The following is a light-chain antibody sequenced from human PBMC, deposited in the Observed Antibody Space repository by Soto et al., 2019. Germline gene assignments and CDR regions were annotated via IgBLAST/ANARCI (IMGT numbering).Light chain of an antibody. Sequence: QSVLTQPPSVSGAPGQRVTISCTGSSSNIGAGYDVHWYQQLPGTAPKLLIYGNSNRPSGVPDRFSGSKSGTSASLAITGXXXXXXXXXYCQSYDSSLSGSHVVFGGGTKVTVL. CDR1: SSNIGAGYD. V-gene: IGLV1-40*01. CDR3: QSYDSSLSGSHVV. CDR2: GNS. J-gene: IGLJ2*01.